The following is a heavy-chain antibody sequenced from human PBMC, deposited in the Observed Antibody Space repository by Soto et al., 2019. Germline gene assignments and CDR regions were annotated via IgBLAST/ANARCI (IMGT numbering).Heavy chain of an antibody. CDR2: ISAHNGNT. V-gene: IGHV1-18*01. Sequence: QVHLVQSRAEVKKPGASVKVSCQGSGYAFTTYGITWVRQAPGQGLEWMGWISAHNGNTNYAQKLQGRVTVTRDTSTSTAYMELRSLRYDDTAVYYCARGRYGDYWGQGARVTVSS. D-gene: IGHD1-1*01. CDR1: GYAFTTYG. J-gene: IGHJ4*02. CDR3: ARGRYGDY.